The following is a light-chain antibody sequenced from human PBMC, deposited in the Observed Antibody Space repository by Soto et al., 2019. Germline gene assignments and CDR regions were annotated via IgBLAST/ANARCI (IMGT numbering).Light chain of an antibody. CDR3: QSYDSSLSGSV. Sequence: QPVLTQPPSVSGAPGQRVTISGTGSSSHIGAGYDVHWYQQLPGTAPKLLIYGNSNRPSGVPDRFSGSKSGTSASLAITGLQAEDEADYYCQSYDSSLSGSVFGGGTKVTVL. J-gene: IGLJ3*02. CDR1: SSHIGAGYD. CDR2: GNS. V-gene: IGLV1-40*01.